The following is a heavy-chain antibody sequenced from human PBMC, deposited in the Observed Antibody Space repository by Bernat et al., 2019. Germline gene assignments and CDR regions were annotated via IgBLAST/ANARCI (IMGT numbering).Heavy chain of an antibody. CDR2: INPSGGST. CDR1: GYTFTSYY. V-gene: IGHV1-46*03. CDR3: ARGLFTMVRGAHPGWFDP. J-gene: IGHJ5*02. Sequence: QVQLVQSGAEVKKPGASVKVSCKASGYTFTSYYMHWVRRAPGQGLEWMGIINPSGGSTSYAQKFQGRVTMTRDTSTSTVYMELSSLRSEDTAVYYCARGLFTMVRGAHPGWFDPWGQGTLVTVSS. D-gene: IGHD3-10*01.